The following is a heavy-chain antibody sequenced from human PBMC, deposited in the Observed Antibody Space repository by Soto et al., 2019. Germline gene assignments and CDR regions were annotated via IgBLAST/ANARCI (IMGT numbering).Heavy chain of an antibody. CDR2: ISYDVSNK. Sequence: TGGSLRLSCAASGFTFSSYAMHWVRQAPGKGLEWVAVISYDVSNKYYADSVKGRFTISRDNSKNTLYLQMNSLRAEDTAVYYCARAPSSGTVATAERGDAFDIWGQGTLGT. CDR3: ARAPSSGTVATAERGDAFDI. V-gene: IGHV3-30-3*01. J-gene: IGHJ3*02. D-gene: IGHD5-12*01. CDR1: GFTFSSYA.